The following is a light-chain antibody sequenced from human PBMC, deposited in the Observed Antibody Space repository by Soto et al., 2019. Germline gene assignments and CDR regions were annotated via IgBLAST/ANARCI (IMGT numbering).Light chain of an antibody. CDR2: GAS. CDR3: QQYDTSPIT. J-gene: IGKJ5*01. V-gene: IGKV3-20*01. CDR1: QSVSSDF. Sequence: EIVLTQSPGILSLSPGERATLSCRASQSVSSDFLAWYQQKPGQAPRLLIYGASTRATGIPDRFSGSGSETDFSLTISXXXXXDVALYYCQQYDTSPITFGQG.